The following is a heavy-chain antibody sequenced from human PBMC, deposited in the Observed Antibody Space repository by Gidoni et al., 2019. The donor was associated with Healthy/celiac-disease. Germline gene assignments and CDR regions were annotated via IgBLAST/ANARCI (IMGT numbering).Heavy chain of an antibody. D-gene: IGHD1-1*01. Sequence: QVQLVQSGAEVKKPGASVKVSCKASGYTFTSYGISWVRQAPGQGLEWRGWISAYNGNTNYAQKLQGRVTMTTDTSTSTAYMELRSLRSDDTAVYYCARVWELEPTGKGWFDPWGQGTLVTVSS. CDR3: ARVWELEPTGKGWFDP. CDR2: ISAYNGNT. J-gene: IGHJ5*02. CDR1: GYTFTSYG. V-gene: IGHV1-18*01.